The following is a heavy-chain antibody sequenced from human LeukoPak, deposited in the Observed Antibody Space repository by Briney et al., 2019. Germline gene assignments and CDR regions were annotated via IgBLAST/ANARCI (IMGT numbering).Heavy chain of an antibody. CDR2: IYYSGST. Sequence: PSETLSLTCTVSDGSISSYYWSWIRQPPGKGLEGIGYIYYSGSTNYNPSLKSRVTISVDTSKNQFSLKLSSVTAADTAVYYCASYSYYYDSSGYFDYWGQGTLVIVSS. CDR1: DGSISSYY. D-gene: IGHD3-22*01. CDR3: ASYSYYYDSSGYFDY. V-gene: IGHV4-59*01. J-gene: IGHJ4*02.